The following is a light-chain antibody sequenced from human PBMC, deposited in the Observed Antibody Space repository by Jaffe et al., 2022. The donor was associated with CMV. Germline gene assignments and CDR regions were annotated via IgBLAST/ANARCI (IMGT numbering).Light chain of an antibody. CDR2: RYN. J-gene: IGLJ3*02. CDR1: NSNIGSYY. Sequence: QSVLTQPPSASGAPGQRVSISCSGSNSNIGSYYVFWYQQVPGTAPKLLISRYNQRPSGVPDRFSGYRSGTSASLAISGLRPEDEADYYCSAWDDRLSAWVFGGGTKVTVL. CDR3: SAWDDRLSAWV. V-gene: IGLV1-47*01.